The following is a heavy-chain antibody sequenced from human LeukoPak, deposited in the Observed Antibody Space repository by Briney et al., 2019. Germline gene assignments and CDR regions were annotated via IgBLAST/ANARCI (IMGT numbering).Heavy chain of an antibody. CDR2: ISSSGSTI. Sequence: GGSLRLSCAASGFTFSSYEMNWVRQAPGKGLEWVSYISSSGSTIYYADSVKGRFTISRDNAKNSPYLQMNSLRAEDTAVYYCARESWSSGWDRIDYWGQGTLVTVSS. CDR1: GFTFSSYE. CDR3: ARESWSSGWDRIDY. D-gene: IGHD6-19*01. V-gene: IGHV3-48*03. J-gene: IGHJ4*02.